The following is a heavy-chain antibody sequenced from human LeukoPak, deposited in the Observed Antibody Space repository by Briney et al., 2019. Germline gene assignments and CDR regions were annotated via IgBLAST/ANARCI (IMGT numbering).Heavy chain of an antibody. CDR3: ARGRYIPYWYFDL. J-gene: IGHJ2*01. D-gene: IGHD5-24*01. CDR1: GGSISRYY. V-gene: IGHV4-4*07. Sequence: PSETLSLTRTVSGGSISRYYWSWLRQPAGTGLEWIGLIYTSGSTNYNPSLKSRVTMSVDTSKNQFSLKLSSVTAADTAVYYCARGRYIPYWYFDLWGRGTLVTVSS. CDR2: IYTSGST.